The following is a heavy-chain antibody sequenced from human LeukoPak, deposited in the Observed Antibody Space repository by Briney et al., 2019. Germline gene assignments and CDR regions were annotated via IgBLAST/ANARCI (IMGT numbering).Heavy chain of an antibody. Sequence: SETLSLTCTVSGGSISSYYWSWIRQPPGKGLEWIGYIYYSGSTNYNPSLKSRVTISVDTSKNQFSLKLSSVTAADTAVYYCARWVAGYFDLWGRGTLVTVSS. CDR2: IYYSGST. J-gene: IGHJ2*01. CDR3: ARWVAGYFDL. V-gene: IGHV4-59*01. D-gene: IGHD2-15*01. CDR1: GGSISSYY.